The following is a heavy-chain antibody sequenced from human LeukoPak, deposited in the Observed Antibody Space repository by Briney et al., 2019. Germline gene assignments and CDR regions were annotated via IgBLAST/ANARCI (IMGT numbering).Heavy chain of an antibody. J-gene: IGHJ4*02. CDR2: IYSGGST. CDR1: GFTVSSNY. CDR3: ARDRRARTMAYYFDY. Sequence: PGGSLRLSCAASGFTVSSNYMSWVRQAPGKGLEWVSVIYSGGSTYYADSVKGRFTISRDNSKNTLYLQMNSLRAEDTAVYYCARDRRARTMAYYFDYWGQGTLVTVSS. V-gene: IGHV3-66*01. D-gene: IGHD3-10*01.